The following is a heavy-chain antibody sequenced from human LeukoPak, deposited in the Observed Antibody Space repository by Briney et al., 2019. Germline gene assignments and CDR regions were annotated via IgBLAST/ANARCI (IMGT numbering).Heavy chain of an antibody. CDR2: ISSSGSTI. CDR1: GFTFSSYE. D-gene: IGHD6-13*01. Sequence: GGSLRLSCAASGFTFSSYEMNWVRQAPGKGLEWVSYISSSGSTIYYADSVKGRFTISRDNSKNTLYLQMNSLRAEDTAVYYCAKVRSIAAASPYDYWGQGTLVTVSS. CDR3: AKVRSIAAASPYDY. J-gene: IGHJ4*02. V-gene: IGHV3-48*03.